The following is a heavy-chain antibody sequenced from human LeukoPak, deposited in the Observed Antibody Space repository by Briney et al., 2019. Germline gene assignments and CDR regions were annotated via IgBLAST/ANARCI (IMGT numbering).Heavy chain of an antibody. CDR2: IVVGSGNT. CDR1: GFTFTISA. V-gene: IGHV1-58*02. D-gene: IGHD4-17*01. CDR3: AADGDYGDYQS. Sequence: GASVTVSFKASGFTFTISAMQWVRQARGQRLEWIGWIVVGSGNTNYAQKFQERVTITRDMSTSTAYMELSSLRSEDTAVYYCAADGDYGDYQSWGQGTLVTVSS. J-gene: IGHJ4*02.